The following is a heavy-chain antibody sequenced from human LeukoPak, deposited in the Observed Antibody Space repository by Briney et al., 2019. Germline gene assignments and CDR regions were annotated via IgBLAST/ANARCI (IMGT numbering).Heavy chain of an antibody. CDR2: INPSGGST. CDR1: GYTFTSYY. V-gene: IGHV1-46*01. D-gene: IGHD4-17*01. Sequence: ASVKVSCKASGYTFTSYYMHWVRQAPGQGLGWMGIINPSGGSTSYAQKFQGRVTMTRDTSTSTVYMELSSLRSEDTAVYYCARDGDAFRASPGGEDFDYWGQGTLVTVSS. CDR3: ARDGDAFRASPGGEDFDY. J-gene: IGHJ4*02.